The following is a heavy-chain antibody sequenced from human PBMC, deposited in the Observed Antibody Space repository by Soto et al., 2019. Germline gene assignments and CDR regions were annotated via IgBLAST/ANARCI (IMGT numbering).Heavy chain of an antibody. CDR1: GFTFSSYA. J-gene: IGHJ4*02. V-gene: IGHV3-23*01. D-gene: IGHD3-10*01. Sequence: GGSLRLSCAASGFTFSSYAMSWVRQAPGKGLEWVSAISGSGGSTYYADSVKGRFTISRDNSKNTLYLQMNSLRAEDTAVYYCAKARTPYYYGSGSYYDQPDYWGQGTLVTVSS. CDR2: ISGSGGST. CDR3: AKARTPYYYGSGSYYDQPDY.